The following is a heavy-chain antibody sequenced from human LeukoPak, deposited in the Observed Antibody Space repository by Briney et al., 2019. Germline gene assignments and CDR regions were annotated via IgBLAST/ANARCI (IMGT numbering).Heavy chain of an antibody. CDR1: GGSISSSNYY. CDR3: ARGGIGEYDYIWGSYRYIGHHPNYFDY. V-gene: IGHV4-39*01. J-gene: IGHJ4*02. Sequence: SETLSLTCTVSGGSISSSNYYWGWIRQPPGKGLEWIGSIYYGGNTNYNPSLKSRVTLSVDTSKNQFSLKVSSVTAADTAVYYCARGGIGEYDYIWGSYRYIGHHPNYFDYWGQGTLVTVSS. D-gene: IGHD3-16*02. CDR2: IYYGGNT.